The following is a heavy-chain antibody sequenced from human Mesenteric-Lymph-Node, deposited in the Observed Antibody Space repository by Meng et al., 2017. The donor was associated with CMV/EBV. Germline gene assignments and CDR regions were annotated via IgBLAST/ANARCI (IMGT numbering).Heavy chain of an antibody. CDR1: GFTFSSYT. CDR3: ARDPASVV. V-gene: IGHV3-21*01. CDR2: ISSSGSHI. J-gene: IGHJ6*02. Sequence: GGSLRLSCEGSGFTFSSYTMNWVRQAPGTGLEWVSSISSSGSHIYYADSVKDRFTISRDNAKNSLYLQMNSLRAEDTAVYYCARDPASVVWGQGTTVTVSS. D-gene: IGHD6-19*01.